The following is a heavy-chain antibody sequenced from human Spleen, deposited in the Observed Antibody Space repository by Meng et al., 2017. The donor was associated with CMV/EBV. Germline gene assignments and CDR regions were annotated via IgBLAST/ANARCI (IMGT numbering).Heavy chain of an antibody. CDR1: GFTFSSYS. V-gene: IGHV3-21*01. J-gene: IGHJ6*02. CDR3: AKDLGDYDISGCYRDYCGMDV. CDR2: ISSSSSYI. D-gene: IGHD3-22*01. Sequence: GESLKISCAASGFTFSSYSMNWVRQAPGKGLEWVSSISSSSSYIYYADSVKGRFTISRDNAKNSLYLQMNSLRAEDTAVYYCAKDLGDYDISGCYRDYCGMDVWGQGTTVTVSS.